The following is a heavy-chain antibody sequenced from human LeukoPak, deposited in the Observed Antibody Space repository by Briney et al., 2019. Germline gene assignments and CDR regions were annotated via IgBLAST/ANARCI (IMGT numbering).Heavy chain of an antibody. CDR2: INPNSGGT. CDR1: GYTFTGYY. V-gene: IGHV1-2*02. J-gene: IGHJ4*02. Sequence: ASVKVSCKASGYTFTGYYMHWVRQAPGQGLEWMGWINPNSGGTNYAQKFPGRVTMTRDTSISTAYMELSRLRSDDTAVYYCARVTRLRGSGSYHYWGQGTLVSVSS. D-gene: IGHD3-10*01. CDR3: ARVTRLRGSGSYHY.